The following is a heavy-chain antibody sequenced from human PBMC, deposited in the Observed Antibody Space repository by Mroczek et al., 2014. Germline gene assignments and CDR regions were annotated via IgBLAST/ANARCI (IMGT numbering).Heavy chain of an antibody. CDR1: GFTFSSYG. D-gene: IGHD1-26*01. CDR3: ASLTDSGSLRLVSRFDY. J-gene: IGHJ4*02. Sequence: QVQLVESGGGVVQPGRSLRLSCAASGFTFSSYGMHWVRQAPGKGLEWVAVIWYDGSNKYYADSVKGRFTISRDNSKNTLYLQMNSLRAEDTAVYYCASLTDSGSLRLVSRFDYWGQGTLVTVSS. V-gene: IGHV3-33*01. CDR2: IWYDGSNK.